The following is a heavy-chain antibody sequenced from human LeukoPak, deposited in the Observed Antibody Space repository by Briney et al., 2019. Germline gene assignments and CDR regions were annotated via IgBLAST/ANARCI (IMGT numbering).Heavy chain of an antibody. CDR3: ARGSYSSGWYGAFFDY. D-gene: IGHD6-19*01. J-gene: IGHJ4*02. CDR2: INPNSGGT. V-gene: IGHV1-2*02. Sequence: ASVKVSCKASGYTFTGYYMHWVRQVPGQGLEWMGWINPNSGGTNYAQKFQGRVTMTRDTPISTAYMELSRLRSDDTAVYYCARGSYSSGWYGAFFDYWGQGTLVTVSS. CDR1: GYTFTGYY.